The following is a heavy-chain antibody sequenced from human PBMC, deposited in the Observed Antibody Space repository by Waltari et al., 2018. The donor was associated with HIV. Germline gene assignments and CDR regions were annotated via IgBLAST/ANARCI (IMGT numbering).Heavy chain of an antibody. J-gene: IGHJ6*02. CDR3: ARGAAGYYYYVMDV. CDR1: GYPFTSHG. Sequence: QVQLVQSGAEVKKPGASVKVSCKASGYPFTSHGISWVRQAPGQGIEWMGWISVYNGHTNYAQKLQGRVTMTTDTSTSTAYMELRSLRSDDTAVYYCARGAAGYYYYVMDVWGQGTTVTVSS. V-gene: IGHV1-18*01. D-gene: IGHD6-13*01. CDR2: ISVYNGHT.